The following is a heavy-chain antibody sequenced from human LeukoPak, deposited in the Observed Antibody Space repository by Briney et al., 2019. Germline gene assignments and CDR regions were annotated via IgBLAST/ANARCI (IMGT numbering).Heavy chain of an antibody. CDR2: IYYSGST. CDR1: GGSISSGGYY. CDR3: ARSMDYGFWSGYFYY. Sequence: SETLSLTCTVSGGSISSGGYYWSWIRQHPGKGLEWIGYIYYSGSTYYNPSLKSRVTISVDTSKNQFSLKLSSVTAADTAVYYCARSMDYGFWSGYFYYWGQGTLVTVST. D-gene: IGHD3-3*01. J-gene: IGHJ4*02. V-gene: IGHV4-31*03.